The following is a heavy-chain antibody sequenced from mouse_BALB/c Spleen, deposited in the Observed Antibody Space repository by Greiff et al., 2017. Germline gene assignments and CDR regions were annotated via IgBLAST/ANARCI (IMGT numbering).Heavy chain of an antibody. D-gene: IGHD2-10*01. CDR1: GFTFSNYW. CDR2: IRLKSNNYAT. CDR3: TTPTTYYAMDY. Sequence: EVKVEESGGGLVQPGGSMKLSCVASGFTFSNYWMNWVRQSPEKGLEWVAEIRLKSNNYATHYAESVKGRFTISRDDSKSSVYLQMNNLRAEDTGIYYCTTPTTYYAMDYWGQGTSVTVSS. V-gene: IGHV6-6*02. J-gene: IGHJ4*01.